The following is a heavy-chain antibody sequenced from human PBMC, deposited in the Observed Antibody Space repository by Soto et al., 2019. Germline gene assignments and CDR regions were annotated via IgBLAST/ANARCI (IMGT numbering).Heavy chain of an antibody. CDR2: IYYSGST. D-gene: IGHD4-17*01. Sequence: SETLSLTCTVSGGSISSYYWSWIRQPPGKGLEWIGYIYYSGSTNYNPSLKSRVTISVDTSKNQFSLKLSSVTAADTAVYYCARGGRHDYGDYYYYYYMDVWGKGTTVTVSS. CDR1: GGSISSYY. CDR3: ARGGRHDYGDYYYYYYMDV. V-gene: IGHV4-59*08. J-gene: IGHJ6*03.